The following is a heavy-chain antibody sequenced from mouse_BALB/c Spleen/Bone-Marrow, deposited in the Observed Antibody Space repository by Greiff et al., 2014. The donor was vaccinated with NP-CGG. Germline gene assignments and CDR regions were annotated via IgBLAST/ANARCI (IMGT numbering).Heavy chain of an antibody. CDR1: GYTFTSYW. J-gene: IGHJ3*01. CDR3: ARRAYGGSYGFAY. D-gene: IGHD1-1*01. Sequence: QVQLKESGAELAKPGASLKMSCKASGYTFTSYWMHWVKQRPGQGLEWIGYINPSTDYTEYNQKFKDKATSTADKSSSTAFMQLSSLTSEDSAVYYCARRAYGGSYGFAYWGQGTLVTVSA. V-gene: IGHV1-7*01. CDR2: INPSTDYT.